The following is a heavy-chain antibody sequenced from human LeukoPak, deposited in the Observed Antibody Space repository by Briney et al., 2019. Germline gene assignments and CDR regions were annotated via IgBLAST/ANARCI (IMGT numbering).Heavy chain of an antibody. CDR2: ISYDGSNK. Sequence: GGSLRLSCAVSGFTFSSYAMHWVRQAPGKGLEWVAVISYDGSNKYYADSVKGRFTISRDNSKNTLYLQMNSLRAEDTAVYYCARIRAPYYMDVWGKGTTVTVSS. V-gene: IGHV3-30-3*01. CDR3: ARIRAPYYMDV. J-gene: IGHJ6*03. CDR1: GFTFSSYA.